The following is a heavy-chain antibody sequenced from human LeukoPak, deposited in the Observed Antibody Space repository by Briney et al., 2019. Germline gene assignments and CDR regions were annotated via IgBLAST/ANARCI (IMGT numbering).Heavy chain of an antibody. CDR1: GFTFDDYA. Sequence: GRSLRLSCAASGFTFDDYAMHWVRQAPGKGLEWVSGISWNSGSIGYADSVKGRFTISRDNAKNSLYLQMNSLRAEDTALYYCAKDVRSYYYYSMDVWGQGTTVTVSS. J-gene: IGHJ6*02. V-gene: IGHV3-9*01. D-gene: IGHD3-10*01. CDR3: AKDVRSYYYYSMDV. CDR2: ISWNSGSI.